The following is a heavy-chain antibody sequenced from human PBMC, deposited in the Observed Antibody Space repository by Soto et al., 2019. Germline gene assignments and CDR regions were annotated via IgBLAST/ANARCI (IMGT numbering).Heavy chain of an antibody. CDR3: ARSAGYGPLDY. V-gene: IGHV3-33*01. CDR1: GFTFSIYG. CDR2: IWYDGSNK. D-gene: IGHD4-17*01. Sequence: QVQLVESGGGVVQPGRSLRLSCAASGFTFSIYGMHWVRQAPGKGLEWVAVIWYDGSNKYYADSVKGRFTISRDNSKNTVYLQINSLRAEDTAVYYCARSAGYGPLDYWGQGTLVTVSS. J-gene: IGHJ4*02.